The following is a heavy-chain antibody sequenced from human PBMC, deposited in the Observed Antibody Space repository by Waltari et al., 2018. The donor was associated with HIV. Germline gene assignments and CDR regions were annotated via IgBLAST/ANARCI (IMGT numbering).Heavy chain of an antibody. CDR2: IKQEGSEK. CDR1: GFTFSNFW. CDR3: ASPSIRAGMDV. D-gene: IGHD2-2*02. V-gene: IGHV3-7*01. J-gene: IGHJ6*02. Sequence: EVQLVESGGGLVQPGGSLRLSCAASGFTFSNFWMSWVRQAPGKGVEWLANIKQEGSEKYYVDSVKGRFTISRDNAKNSLYLQMNSLRAEDTAVYYCASPSIRAGMDVWGQGTTVTVSS.